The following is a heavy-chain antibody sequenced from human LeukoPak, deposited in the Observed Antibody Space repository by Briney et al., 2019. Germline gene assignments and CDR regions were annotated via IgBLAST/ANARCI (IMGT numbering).Heavy chain of an antibody. J-gene: IGHJ4*02. CDR1: GFTFSSYA. V-gene: IGHV3-30-3*01. CDR3: AREFFYGGNFDY. Sequence: PGGSLRLSCAASGFTFSSYAMHWVRQAPGKGLEWVAVISYDGSNKYYADSVKGRFTISRDNAKNSLYLQMNSLRAEDTAVYYCAREFFYGGNFDYWGQGTLVTVFS. D-gene: IGHD4-23*01. CDR2: ISYDGSNK.